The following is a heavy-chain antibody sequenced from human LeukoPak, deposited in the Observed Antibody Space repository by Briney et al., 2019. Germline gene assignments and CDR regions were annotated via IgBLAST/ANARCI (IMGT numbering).Heavy chain of an antibody. J-gene: IGHJ4*02. CDR1: GFSFSTYW. V-gene: IGHV3-7*05. D-gene: IGHD2-15*01. CDR3: ARVSGGNYDY. Sequence: GGSLRLSCAASGFSFSTYWMSWVRQAPGKGLEWVANIKPDGSEKYYVDSVKGRFTFSRDNTKNSLYLQMTSLRAEDTAVYYCARVSGGNYDYWGQGTLVTVSS. CDR2: IKPDGSEK.